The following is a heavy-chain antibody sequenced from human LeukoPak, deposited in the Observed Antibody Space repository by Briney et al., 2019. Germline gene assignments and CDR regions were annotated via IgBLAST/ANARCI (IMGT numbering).Heavy chain of an antibody. Sequence: SETLSLTCAVYGGSFSGYYWSWIRQPPGKGLEWIGEINHSGSTNYNPSLKSRVTISVDTSKNHFSLQLNSVTAADTAMYYCARYYCGSSTCPGVDYWGRGTLVTVSS. V-gene: IGHV4-34*01. J-gene: IGHJ4*02. CDR2: INHSGST. CDR1: GGSFSGYY. D-gene: IGHD2-2*01. CDR3: ARYYCGSSTCPGVDY.